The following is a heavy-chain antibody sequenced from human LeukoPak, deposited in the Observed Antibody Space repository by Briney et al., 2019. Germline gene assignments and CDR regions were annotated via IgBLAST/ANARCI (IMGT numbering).Heavy chain of an antibody. V-gene: IGHV4-4*02. D-gene: IGHD3-10*01. CDR2: IYISGST. Sequence: PSGTLSLTCAVSGGSISSGGYWSWVRQPPGKGLEWIGQIYISGSTNYNPSLDSRVTMSLDKSRNQLSLRLKSMTAADTAVYYCTRHGSYSHGFWGQGALVTVAP. CDR1: GGSISSGGY. CDR3: TRHGSYSHGF. J-gene: IGHJ4*02.